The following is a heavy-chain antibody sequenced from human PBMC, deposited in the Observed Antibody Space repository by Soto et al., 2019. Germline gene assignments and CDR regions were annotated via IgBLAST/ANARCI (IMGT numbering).Heavy chain of an antibody. D-gene: IGHD1-1*01. CDR1: DCPYPSAR. CDR3: TTDSYYTGILVRFDY. V-gene: IGHV3-15*07. J-gene: IGHJ4*01. CDR2: IRSYRDGGTT. Sequence: GSIQHGCVDCDCPYPSARRHVIRQPPGKGLEWVGRIRSYRDGGTTDFAASVKGRFAISRDDSAHTVYLQMNSLRTEDTAVYYCTTDSYYTGILVRFDYWGLGTLFTVSS.